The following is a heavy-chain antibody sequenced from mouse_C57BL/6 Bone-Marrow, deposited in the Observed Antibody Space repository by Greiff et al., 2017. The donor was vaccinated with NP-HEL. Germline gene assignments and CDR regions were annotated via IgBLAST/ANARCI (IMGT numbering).Heavy chain of an antibody. J-gene: IGHJ2*01. CDR1: GYTFTSYW. Sequence: QVQLKQPGAELVRPGSSVKLSCKASGYTFTSYWMHWVKQRPIQGLEWIGNIDPSDSETHYNQKFKDKATLTVDKSSSTAYMQLSSLTSEDSAVYYCARNRRKTGAFDYWGQGTTLTVSS. CDR2: IDPSDSET. CDR3: ARNRRKTGAFDY. D-gene: IGHD4-1*01. V-gene: IGHV1-52*01.